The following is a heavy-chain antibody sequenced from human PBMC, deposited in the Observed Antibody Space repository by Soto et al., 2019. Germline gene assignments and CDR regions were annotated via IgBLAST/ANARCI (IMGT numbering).Heavy chain of an antibody. CDR3: ARRGSGSYFDY. CDR1: GFTFSSYA. Sequence: EVQLLESGGGLVQPGGCLRVSCAASGFTFSSYAMRWVRQAPVKGLEWVSAISGSGGSTYYADSVKGRFTISRDNSKNTLYLQMNSLRAEDTAVYYCARRGSGSYFDYWGQGTLVTVSS. D-gene: IGHD1-26*01. J-gene: IGHJ4*02. CDR2: ISGSGGST. V-gene: IGHV3-23*01.